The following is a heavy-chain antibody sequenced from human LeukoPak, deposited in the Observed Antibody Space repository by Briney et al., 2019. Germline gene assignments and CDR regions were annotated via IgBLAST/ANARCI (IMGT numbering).Heavy chain of an antibody. J-gene: IGHJ3*02. V-gene: IGHV1-18*01. CDR2: ISAYNGNT. Sequence: GASVKVSCKASGYTFTSYGISWVRQAPGQGLEWMGWISAYNGNTNYPQKLQGRVTMTTDTSTSTAYMELRSLRSDDTAVYYCAREKIGLGLWFRETYDAFDIWGQGTVVTVSS. CDR3: AREKIGLGLWFRETYDAFDI. D-gene: IGHD3-10*01. CDR1: GYTFTSYG.